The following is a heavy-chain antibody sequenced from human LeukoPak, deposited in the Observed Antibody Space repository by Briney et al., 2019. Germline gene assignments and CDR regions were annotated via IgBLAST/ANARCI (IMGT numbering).Heavy chain of an antibody. CDR3: ARKTTGTTQRGYYYMDV. CDR1: GGSFSGYY. CDR2: INHSGST. Sequence: PSETLSLTCAVYGGSFSGYYWSWIRQPPGKGLEWIGEINHSGSTNYNPSLKSRVTISVDTSKNQFSLKLSSVTAADTAVYYCARKTTGTTQRGYYYMDVWGKGTTVTVSS. V-gene: IGHV4-34*01. J-gene: IGHJ6*03. D-gene: IGHD1-14*01.